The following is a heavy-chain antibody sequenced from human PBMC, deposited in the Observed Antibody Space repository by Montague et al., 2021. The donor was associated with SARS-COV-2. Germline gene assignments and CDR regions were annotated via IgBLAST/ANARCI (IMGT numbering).Heavy chain of an antibody. D-gene: IGHD3-9*01. CDR1: GASISSGGYF. J-gene: IGHJ4*02. CDR3: ARSRDWYLGN. Sequence: SETLSPTCTVSGASISSGGYFWGWIREPPGKGLEWIASIHIGGTSYLXPSLKSRVTISIDSSKNQFSLNVTSVTAADTAVYFCARSRDWYLGNWGQGTLATVSS. V-gene: IGHV4-39*07. CDR2: IHIGGTS.